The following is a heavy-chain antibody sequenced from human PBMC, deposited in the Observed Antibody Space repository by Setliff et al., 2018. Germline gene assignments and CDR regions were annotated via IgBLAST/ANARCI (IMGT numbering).Heavy chain of an antibody. J-gene: IGHJ3*01. CDR1: GYSFTTYW. D-gene: IGHD3-3*01. V-gene: IGHV5-51*01. CDR3: AIRSGDTFNV. CDR2: IYPGDSQT. Sequence: PGESLKISCKGSGYSFTTYWIGWVRQMPGKGLVWMGIIYPGDSQTTYSPSFQGQVTISVDKSISTAYLQWSSLKASDTAMYYCAIRSGDTFNVWGQGTMVTVSS.